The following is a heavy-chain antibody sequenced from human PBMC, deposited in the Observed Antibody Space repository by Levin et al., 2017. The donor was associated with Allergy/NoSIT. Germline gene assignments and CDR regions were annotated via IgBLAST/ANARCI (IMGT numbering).Heavy chain of an antibody. D-gene: IGHD1-20*01. J-gene: IGHJ4*02. CDR2: IDGSGGGT. Sequence: GGSLRLSCEASGFSFSTYALGWVRQSPGGGLDWVASIDGSGGGTAYGDSVKGRFIISRDNSRNIVFLHMSSLRADDTAVYYCAKYGGISGIPPYYLDYWGQGILVTVSS. V-gene: IGHV3-23*01. CDR3: AKYGGISGIPPYYLDY. CDR1: GFSFSTYA.